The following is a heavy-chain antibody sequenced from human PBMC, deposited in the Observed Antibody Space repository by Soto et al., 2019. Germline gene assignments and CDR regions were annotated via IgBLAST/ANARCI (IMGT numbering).Heavy chain of an antibody. J-gene: IGHJ6*02. CDR3: ARGSQWLKFYYYGMDV. CDR1: GFSFGSYA. V-gene: IGHV3-30-3*01. Sequence: GGSLRLSCAASGFSFGSYAMHWVRQAPGKGLEWVAVISYDGSNKYYADSVKGRFTISRDNSKNTLYLQMSSLRVEDTAVYYCARGSQWLKFYYYGMDVWGQGTTVTVSS. CDR2: ISYDGSNK. D-gene: IGHD6-19*01.